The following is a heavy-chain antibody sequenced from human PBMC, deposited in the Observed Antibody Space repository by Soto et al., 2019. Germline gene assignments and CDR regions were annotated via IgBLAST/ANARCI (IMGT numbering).Heavy chain of an antibody. CDR2: ISPFSGNT. V-gene: IGHV1-18*01. D-gene: IGHD3-3*01. J-gene: IGHJ4*02. Sequence: QVQLVQSGAEVKKPGASVKVSCKASGYTFTNYGISWVRQAPGQGLAWMGWISPFSGNTHYAQKLQGRVTMTTDTSTSTAYMDLRSLRSDDTAMYYCARAASGSRFDEPPFDYWGQGTLVTVSS. CDR3: ARAASGSRFDEPPFDY. CDR1: GYTFTNYG.